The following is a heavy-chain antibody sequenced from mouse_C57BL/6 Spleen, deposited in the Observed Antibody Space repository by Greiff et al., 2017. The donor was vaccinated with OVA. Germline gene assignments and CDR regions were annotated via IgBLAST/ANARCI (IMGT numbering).Heavy chain of an antibody. V-gene: IGHV1-26*01. J-gene: IGHJ3*01. CDR1: GYTFTDYY. D-gene: IGHD1-1*01. CDR3: ARIDYGSSYWFAY. CDR2: INPNNGGT. Sequence: VQLKQSGPELVKPGASVKISCKASGYTFTDYYMNWVKQSHGKSLEWIGDINPNNGGTSYNQKFKGKATLTVDKSSSTAYMELRSLTSEDSAVYYCARIDYGSSYWFAYWGQGTLVTVSA.